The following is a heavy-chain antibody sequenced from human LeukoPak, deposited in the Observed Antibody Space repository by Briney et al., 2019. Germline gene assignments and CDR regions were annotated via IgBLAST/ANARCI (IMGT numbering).Heavy chain of an antibody. D-gene: IGHD1-26*01. Sequence: GGSLRLSCLTSGFTLSTNAMSWVCQAPGKGLEWISGISGSGASTYYADSVKGRFTISRDDSRNTLYLQMNSLRGDDTAVYYCAKDVGKWESLHFFDYWGQGTLVTVS. CDR3: AKDVGKWESLHFFDY. CDR1: GFTLSTNA. V-gene: IGHV3-23*01. CDR2: ISGSGAST. J-gene: IGHJ4*02.